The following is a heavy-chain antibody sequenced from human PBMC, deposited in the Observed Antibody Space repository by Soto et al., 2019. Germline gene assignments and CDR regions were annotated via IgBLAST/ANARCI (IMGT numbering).Heavy chain of an antibody. CDR1: GYTFTSYE. D-gene: IGHD6-13*01. J-gene: IGHJ4*02. CDR3: ARDEVFRGQQVPRY. Sequence: GASVKVSCKASGYTFTSYEISWVRQAPGQGLERMGWISAYNGNTNYAQKLQGRVTMTTDTSTSTAYMELRSLRSDDTAVYYCARDEVFRGQQVPRYWGQGTLVTAPQ. CDR2: ISAYNGNT. V-gene: IGHV1-18*01.